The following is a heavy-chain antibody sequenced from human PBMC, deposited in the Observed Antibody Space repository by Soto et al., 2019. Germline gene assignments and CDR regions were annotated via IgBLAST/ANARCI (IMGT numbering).Heavy chain of an antibody. J-gene: IGHJ5*02. CDR3: ARHIVVERFCSGGSCYTDLNWFDP. V-gene: IGHV5-51*01. CDR1: GYSFTSYW. Sequence: LGESLKISCKGSGYSFTSYWIGWVRQMPGKGLEWMGIIYPGDSDTRYSPSFQGQVTISADKSISTAYLQWSSLKASDTAMYYCARHIVVERFCSGGSCYTDLNWFDPWGQGTLVTVSS. D-gene: IGHD2-15*01. CDR2: IYPGDSDT.